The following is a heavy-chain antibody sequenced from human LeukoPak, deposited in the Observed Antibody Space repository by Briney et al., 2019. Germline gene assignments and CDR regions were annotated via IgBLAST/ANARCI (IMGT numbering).Heavy chain of an antibody. CDR1: GGSISSYY. CDR3: VRPLNYDSSGYGAFDI. D-gene: IGHD3-22*01. V-gene: IGHV4-59*01. Sequence: SETLSLTCTVSGGSISSYYWSWIRQPPGKGLEWIGYIYYSGSTNYNPSLKSRVTISVDTSKNQFSLKLSSVTAADTAVYYCVRPLNYDSSGYGAFDIWGQGTMVTVSS. CDR2: IYYSGST. J-gene: IGHJ3*02.